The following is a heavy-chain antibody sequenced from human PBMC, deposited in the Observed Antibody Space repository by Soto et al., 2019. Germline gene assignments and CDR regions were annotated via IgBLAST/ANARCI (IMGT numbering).Heavy chain of an antibody. Sequence: SETLSLTCTVSGGSISSSSYYWGWIRQPPGKGLEWIGSIYYSGSTYYNPSLKSRVTISVDTSKNQFSLKLSSVTAADTAVYYCARDYDFWSGYYPDNWFDPWGQGTLVTVSS. D-gene: IGHD3-3*01. V-gene: IGHV4-39*01. CDR3: ARDYDFWSGYYPDNWFDP. CDR2: IYYSGST. CDR1: GGSISSSSYY. J-gene: IGHJ5*02.